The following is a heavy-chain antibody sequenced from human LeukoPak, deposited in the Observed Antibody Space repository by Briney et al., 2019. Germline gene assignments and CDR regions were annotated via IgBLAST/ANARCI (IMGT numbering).Heavy chain of an antibody. V-gene: IGHV3-7*04. D-gene: IGHD5-24*01. CDR2: IKQDGSKK. J-gene: IGHJ4*02. Sequence: GGSLRLSCVASGFPFSSYWMTWVHQATGKGLEWVANIKQDGSKKSYVDSVKGRFTISRDNAKNSLYLQMNSLRAEDTAIYYCTRVGYIDEGIDYWGQGTLVTVSS. CDR3: TRVGYIDEGIDY. CDR1: GFPFSSYW.